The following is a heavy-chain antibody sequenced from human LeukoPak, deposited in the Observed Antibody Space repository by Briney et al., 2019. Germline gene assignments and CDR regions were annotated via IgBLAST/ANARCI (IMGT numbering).Heavy chain of an antibody. CDR3: ARCLGECQLVSWFDP. CDR1: GGTFSTYV. J-gene: IGHJ5*02. V-gene: IGHV1-69*05. D-gene: IGHD3-16*01. CDR2: IIPVFGTT. Sequence: SVKVSCKASGGTFSTYVITWVRQAPGQGLEWMGGIIPVFGTTNYAQKFHGRVTITTDESMSTAYMELSSLRSEDTAVYYSARCLGECQLVSWFDPWGQGTLVTVSS.